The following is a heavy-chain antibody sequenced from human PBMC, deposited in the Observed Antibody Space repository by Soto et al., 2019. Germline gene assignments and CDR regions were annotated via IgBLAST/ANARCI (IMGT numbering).Heavy chain of an antibody. CDR2: ISSSSSTI. V-gene: IGHV3-48*04. D-gene: IGHD2-15*01. J-gene: IGHJ3*02. CDR1: GFTFSSYS. CDR3: ARPKGTSYSAFDT. Sequence: GGSLRLSCAASGFTFSSYSMNWVRQAPGKGLEWVSYISSSSSTIYYADSVKGRFTISRDNAKSTLYLEMESLRAEDTGVYYCARPKGTSYSAFDTWGQGTKVTVSS.